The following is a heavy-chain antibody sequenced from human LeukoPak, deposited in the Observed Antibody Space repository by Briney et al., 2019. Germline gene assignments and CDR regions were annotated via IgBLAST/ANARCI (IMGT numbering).Heavy chain of an antibody. CDR1: GGSISSGGYY. D-gene: IGHD4-23*01. V-gene: IGHV4-31*03. J-gene: IGHJ5*02. Sequence: SETLSLTCTVSGGSISSGGYYWSWIRQHPGKGLEWIGYIYYSGSTYYNPSLKSRVTISVDTSKNQFSLKLSSVTAADTAVYYCARTEVTNNWFDPWGQGTLVTVSS. CDR3: ARTEVTNNWFDP. CDR2: IYYSGST.